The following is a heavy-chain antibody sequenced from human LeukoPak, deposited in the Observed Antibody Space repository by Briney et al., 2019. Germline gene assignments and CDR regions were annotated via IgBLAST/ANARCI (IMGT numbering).Heavy chain of an antibody. Sequence: GRSLRLSCAASGFTFSSYAMGWVRQAAGKGLEWLSAVSGRGGSTYYADSVKGRFTISRDNSKNTLYLQMNSLRAEDTAVYYCAKGVCSSTSCFYYYYYGMDVWGKGTTVTVSS. CDR3: AKGVCSSTSCFYYYYYGMDV. CDR2: VSGRGGST. D-gene: IGHD2-2*01. V-gene: IGHV3-23*01. J-gene: IGHJ6*04. CDR1: GFTFSSYA.